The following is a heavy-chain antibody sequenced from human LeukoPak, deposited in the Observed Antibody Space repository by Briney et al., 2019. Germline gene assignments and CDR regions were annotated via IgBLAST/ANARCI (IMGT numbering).Heavy chain of an antibody. D-gene: IGHD3-22*01. Sequence: SETLSLTCTVSGGSISSSSYYWGWIRQPPGKGLEWIGSIYYSGSTYYNPSLKSRVTISVDTSKNQFSLKLSSVTAADTAVYYCARSPIGHDSSGFLYDYWGQGTLVTVSS. V-gene: IGHV4-39*07. CDR3: ARSPIGHDSSGFLYDY. CDR1: GGSISSSSYY. J-gene: IGHJ4*02. CDR2: IYYSGST.